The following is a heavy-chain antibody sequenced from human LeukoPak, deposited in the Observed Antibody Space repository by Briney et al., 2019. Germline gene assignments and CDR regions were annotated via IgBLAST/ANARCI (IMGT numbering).Heavy chain of an antibody. V-gene: IGHV3-11*01. J-gene: IGHJ4*02. CDR1: GFTFSDYY. Sequence: PGGSLRLSCAASGFTFSDYYMSWIRQAPGKGLEWVSYISSSGSTIYYADSVKGQFTISRDNAKNSLYLQMNSLRAEDTAVYYCARDPLGYCSSTSCWVNYWGQGTLVTVSS. CDR3: ARDPLGYCSSTSCWVNY. D-gene: IGHD2-2*01. CDR2: ISSSGSTI.